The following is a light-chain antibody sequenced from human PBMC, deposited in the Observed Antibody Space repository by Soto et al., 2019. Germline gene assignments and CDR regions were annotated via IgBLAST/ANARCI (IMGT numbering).Light chain of an antibody. J-gene: IGLJ2*01. Sequence: SYELTQPPSVSVSPGQTARITCSGDALPNQYAYWYQQKPGQAPVMVIYKDSERPSGIPERFSGSSSGTTVTLTISGVQAEDEADYYCQSADSSGTYVLFGGGTKVTVL. CDR2: KDS. CDR1: ALPNQY. V-gene: IGLV3-25*03. CDR3: QSADSSGTYVL.